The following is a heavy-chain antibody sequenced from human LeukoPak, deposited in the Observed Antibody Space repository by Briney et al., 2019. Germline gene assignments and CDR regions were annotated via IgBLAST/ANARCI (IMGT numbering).Heavy chain of an antibody. CDR2: ISSSSSYI. CDR1: GFTFSSYS. J-gene: IGHJ3*02. Sequence: GGSLRLSCGASGFTFSSYSMNWVRQAPGKGLEWVSSISSSSSYIYYADSVKGRFTISRDNAKNSLYLQMNSLRAEDTAVYYCARGIAVAGTRDAFDIWGQGTMVTVSS. V-gene: IGHV3-21*01. CDR3: ARGIAVAGTRDAFDI. D-gene: IGHD6-19*01.